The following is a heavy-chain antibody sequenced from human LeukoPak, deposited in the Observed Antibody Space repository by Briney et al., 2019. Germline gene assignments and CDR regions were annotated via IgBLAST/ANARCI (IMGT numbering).Heavy chain of an antibody. V-gene: IGHV1-18*01. CDR2: ISAYNGNT. CDR1: GYTFTSYA. D-gene: IGHD1-26*01. Sequence: ASVKVSCKASGYTFTSYAMNWVRQAPGQGLEWMGWISAYNGNTNYAQKLQGRVTMTTDTSTSTAYMELRSLRSDDTAVYYCARDSGSYYYYYMDVWGKGTTVTISS. CDR3: ARDSGSYYYYYMDV. J-gene: IGHJ6*03.